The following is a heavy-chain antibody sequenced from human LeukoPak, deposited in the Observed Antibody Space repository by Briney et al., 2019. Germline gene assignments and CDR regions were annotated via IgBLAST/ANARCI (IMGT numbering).Heavy chain of an antibody. CDR2: IYTNGGA. J-gene: IGHJ4*02. CDR3: AREPPGY. Sequence: SETLSLTCTVSVGSVTSGNYYWNWIRQPAGKGLEWIGRIYTNGGASYNTSPKRRVTISIDASKNQSSLKLSSVTAADTAVYYCAREPPGYWGQGILVTVSS. V-gene: IGHV4-61*02. CDR1: VGSVTSGNYY.